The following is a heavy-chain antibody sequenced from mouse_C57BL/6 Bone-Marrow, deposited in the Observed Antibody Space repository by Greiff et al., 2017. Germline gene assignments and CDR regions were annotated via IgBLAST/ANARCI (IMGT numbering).Heavy chain of an antibody. J-gene: IGHJ3*01. CDR1: GYTFTSYW. D-gene: IGHD4-1*01. CDR3: AREVNWGPFAY. Sequence: VKLKQPGAELVKPGASVKLSCKASGYTFTSYWMHWVKQRPGQGLEWIGMIHPNSGSTNYNEKFKSKATLTVDKSSSTAYMQLSSLTSEDSAVYYCAREVNWGPFAYWGQGTLVTVSA. CDR2: IHPNSGST. V-gene: IGHV1-64*01.